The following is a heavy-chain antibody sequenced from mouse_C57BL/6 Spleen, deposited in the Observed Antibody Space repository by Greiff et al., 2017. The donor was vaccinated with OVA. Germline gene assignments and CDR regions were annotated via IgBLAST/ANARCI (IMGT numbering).Heavy chain of an antibody. CDR1: GYTFTSYW. CDR2: IDPSDSET. V-gene: IGHV1-52*01. D-gene: IGHD1-1*01. Sequence: QVQLKQPGAELVRPGSSVKLSCKASGYTFTSYWMHWVKQRPIQGLEWIGNIDPSDSETHYNQKFKDKATLTVDKSSSTAYMQLSSLTSEDSAVYYCARFTTVVDWYFDVWGTGTTVTVSS. CDR3: ARFTTVVDWYFDV. J-gene: IGHJ1*03.